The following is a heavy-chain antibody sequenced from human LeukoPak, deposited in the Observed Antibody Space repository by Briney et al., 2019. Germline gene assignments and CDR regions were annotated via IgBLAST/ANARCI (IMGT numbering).Heavy chain of an antibody. CDR1: GGSISSSSYY. Sequence: PSETLSLTCTVSGGSISSSSYYWGWIRQPPGKGLEWIGSIYYSGSTYYNPSLKSRVTISVDTSKNQFSLKLSSVTAADTAVYYCARSVVGAPFRFDPWGQGTLVTVSS. D-gene: IGHD1-26*01. J-gene: IGHJ5*02. V-gene: IGHV4-39*07. CDR2: IYYSGST. CDR3: ARSVVGAPFRFDP.